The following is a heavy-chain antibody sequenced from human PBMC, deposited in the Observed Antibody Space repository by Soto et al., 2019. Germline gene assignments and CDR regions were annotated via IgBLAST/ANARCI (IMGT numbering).Heavy chain of an antibody. CDR2: INPSDGST. CDR3: TTDDPINRN. J-gene: IGHJ4*02. V-gene: IGHV1-46*01. Sequence: ASVKVSCKASGYSLTSHYMHWMRLAPGQGLEWVGIINPSDGSTNYAQRFQGRVTMTRDTSTYTVFMELSSLRSEDTAVYYCTTDDPINRNWGQGTLVTVSS. CDR1: GYSLTSHY.